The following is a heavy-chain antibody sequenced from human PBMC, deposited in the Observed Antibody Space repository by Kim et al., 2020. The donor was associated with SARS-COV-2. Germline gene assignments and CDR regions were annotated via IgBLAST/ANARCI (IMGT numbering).Heavy chain of an antibody. CDR3: AKDGQSGYDALYSFAP. D-gene: IGHD5-12*01. J-gene: IGHJ5*02. Sequence: GGSLRLSCAASGFTFSNYAMSWVRQAPGKGLEGVAGISGSGDETLYADSVKGRVTISRDNYKNTIQLQMNSLGCEETAVYYCAKDGQSGYDALYSFAPWGEGTRLPVPS. CDR2: ISGSGDET. CDR1: GFTFSNYA. V-gene: IGHV3-23*01.